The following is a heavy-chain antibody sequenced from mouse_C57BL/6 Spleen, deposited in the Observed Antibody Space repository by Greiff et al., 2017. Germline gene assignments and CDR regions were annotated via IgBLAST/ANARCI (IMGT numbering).Heavy chain of an antibody. CDR1: GFSLTSYA. CDR3: ARKSGSSYDYAMDY. D-gene: IGHD1-1*01. J-gene: IGHJ4*01. CDR2: IRTGGGT. Sequence: VKLMESGPGLVAPSQSLSITCTVSGFSLTSYAISWVRQPPGKGLEWLGVIRTGGGTNYNSALKSRLSISKDNSKSQVFLKRTSLQTDDTARYYCARKSGSSYDYAMDYWGQGTSVTVSS. V-gene: IGHV2-9-1*01.